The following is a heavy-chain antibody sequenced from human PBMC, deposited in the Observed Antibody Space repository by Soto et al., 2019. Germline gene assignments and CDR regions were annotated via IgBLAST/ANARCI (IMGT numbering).Heavy chain of an antibody. J-gene: IGHJ4*02. CDR2: LSYSGTA. D-gene: IGHD2-8*01. CDR1: GGSVSSGPYH. V-gene: IGHV4-61*01. CDR3: MRSHGAY. Sequence: QVQLHESGPGLVKTSETLSLTCTVSGGSVSSGPYHWNWVRQPPGKGLEWIGHLSYSGTANYNPSLRGRVTMATDTSKNQFSLRLTSVTAADTAVYYCMRSHGAYWGQVTLVTVSP.